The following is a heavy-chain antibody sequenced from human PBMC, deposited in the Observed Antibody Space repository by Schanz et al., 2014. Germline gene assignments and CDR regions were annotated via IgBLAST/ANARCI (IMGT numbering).Heavy chain of an antibody. CDR2: IWYDGNNK. CDR1: GFAFNNYG. Sequence: QVQLAESGGGVVQPGRSLRLSCAASGFAFNNYGMHWVRQAPGKGLEWVAIIWYDGNNKKYADSVKGRFTISRDNFKNTLWLQMNSLRAEDTAAYYCARGGSSGDDFSIYDVDVWGRGTTDADSS. CDR3: ARGGSSGDDFSIYDVDV. V-gene: IGHV3-33*01. J-gene: IGHJ6*03. D-gene: IGHD5-12*01.